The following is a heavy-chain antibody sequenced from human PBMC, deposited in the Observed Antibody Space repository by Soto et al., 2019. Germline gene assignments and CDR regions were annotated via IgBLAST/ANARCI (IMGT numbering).Heavy chain of an antibody. Sequence: PSETLSLTCAVYGGSFSGYYWSWIRQPPGKGLEWIGEINHSGSTNYNPSLKSRVTISVDTSKNQFSLKLSSVTAADTAVYYCARGTTDSSSPNWFDPWGQGTLVTVSS. CDR2: INHSGST. J-gene: IGHJ5*02. CDR1: GGSFSGYY. CDR3: ARGTTDSSSPNWFDP. D-gene: IGHD6-6*01. V-gene: IGHV4-34*01.